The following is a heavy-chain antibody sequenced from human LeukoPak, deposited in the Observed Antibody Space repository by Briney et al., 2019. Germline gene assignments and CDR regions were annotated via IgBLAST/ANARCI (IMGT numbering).Heavy chain of an antibody. Sequence: SETLSLTCTVSGGSISSYYWSWIRQPPGKGLEWIGYIYYSGSTNYNPSLKSRVTISVDTSKNQFSLKLSSVTAADTAVYYCARGVGYCSSTSCYTTNNWFDPWGQGTLVTVSS. CDR2: IYYSGST. CDR3: ARGVGYCSSTSCYTTNNWFDP. V-gene: IGHV4-59*12. D-gene: IGHD2-2*01. J-gene: IGHJ5*02. CDR1: GGSISSYY.